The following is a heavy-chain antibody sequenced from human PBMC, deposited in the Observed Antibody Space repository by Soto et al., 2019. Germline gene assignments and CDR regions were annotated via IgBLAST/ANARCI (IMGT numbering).Heavy chain of an antibody. V-gene: IGHV4-31*03. CDR3: ARGGRRSPGMDV. CDR2: IYYSGST. J-gene: IGHJ6*02. Sequence: SETLSLTCTVSGGSISSGGYYWSWIRQHPGKGLEWVGYIYYSGSTYYNPSLKSRVTISVDTSKNQFSLKLSSVTAADTAVYYCARGGRRSPGMDVWGQGTTVTVSS. CDR1: GGSISSGGYY.